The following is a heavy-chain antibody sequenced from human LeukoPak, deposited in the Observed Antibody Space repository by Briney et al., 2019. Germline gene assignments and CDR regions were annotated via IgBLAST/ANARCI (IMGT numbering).Heavy chain of an antibody. D-gene: IGHD6-19*01. CDR1: GFTFSSYA. J-gene: IGHJ3*02. Sequence: GGSLRLSCAASGFTFSSYAMHWVRQAPGKGLEWVAVISYDGSNKYYADSVKGRFTISRDNSKNTLYLQMNSLRAEDTAVYYCARDVNLRSSGWYGAFDIWGQGTMVTVSS. V-gene: IGHV3-30-3*01. CDR2: ISYDGSNK. CDR3: ARDVNLRSSGWYGAFDI.